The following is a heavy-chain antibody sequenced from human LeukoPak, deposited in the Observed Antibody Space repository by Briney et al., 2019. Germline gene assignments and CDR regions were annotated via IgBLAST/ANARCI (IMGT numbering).Heavy chain of an antibody. CDR2: ISSSSSYI. CDR3: AKDVRRWLQSCFDY. D-gene: IGHD5-24*01. J-gene: IGHJ4*02. Sequence: PGGSLRLSCAASGFTFSSYAMSWVRQAPGKGLEWVSSISSSSSYIYYADSVKGRFTISRDNAKNSLYLQMNSLRAEDTAVYYCAKDVRRWLQSCFDYWGQGTLVTVSS. V-gene: IGHV3-21*01. CDR1: GFTFSSYA.